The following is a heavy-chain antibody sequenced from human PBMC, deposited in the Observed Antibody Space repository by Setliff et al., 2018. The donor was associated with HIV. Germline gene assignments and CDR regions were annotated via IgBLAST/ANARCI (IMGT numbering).Heavy chain of an antibody. J-gene: IGHJ4*02. CDR2: VSGSGGST. V-gene: IGHV3-23*01. CDR3: AKVMITTTWAFDF. D-gene: IGHD1-26*01. CDR1: GFTFSNYN. Sequence: GGSLRLSCAAFGFTFSNYNMNWVRQAPGKGLEWVSSVSGSGGSTYYADSVKGRFTISRDNSKNTLYLQMNSLRAEDTALYYCAKVMITTTWAFDFWGQGTPVTVSS.